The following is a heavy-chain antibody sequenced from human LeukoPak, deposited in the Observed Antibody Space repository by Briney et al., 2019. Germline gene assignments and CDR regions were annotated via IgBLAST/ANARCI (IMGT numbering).Heavy chain of an antibody. Sequence: GGSLRLSCAASGFTFDDYAMHWVRQAPGKGLEWVSGISWNSGSIGYADSVKGRFTISRDNAKNSLYLQMNSLRAEDTALYYCAKDISYGSGKGPMGAFDIWGQGTMVTVSS. D-gene: IGHD3-10*01. CDR3: AKDISYGSGKGPMGAFDI. CDR2: ISWNSGSI. CDR1: GFTFDDYA. V-gene: IGHV3-9*01. J-gene: IGHJ3*02.